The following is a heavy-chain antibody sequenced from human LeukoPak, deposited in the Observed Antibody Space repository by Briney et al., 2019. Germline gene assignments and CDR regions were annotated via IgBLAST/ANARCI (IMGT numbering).Heavy chain of an antibody. CDR3: AKGAYDYIEIGYFDS. CDR1: GFTSTNYA. Sequence: GGSLRLSCAASGFTSTNYAMNWVRQAPGKGLEWVSVLIGSSGSTDYADSVRGRFTISRDTSKNTLFLQMNSLRAEDTAIYYCAKGAYDYIEIGYFDSWGQGTLVTVSS. J-gene: IGHJ4*02. D-gene: IGHD5-12*01. CDR2: LIGSSGST. V-gene: IGHV3-23*01.